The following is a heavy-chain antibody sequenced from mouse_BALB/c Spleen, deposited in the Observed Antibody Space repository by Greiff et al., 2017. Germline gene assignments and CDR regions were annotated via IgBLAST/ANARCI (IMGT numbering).Heavy chain of an antibody. D-gene: IGHD2-4*01. V-gene: IGHV5-15*02. CDR3: ARDLDYDGFAY. CDR1: GFTFSDYG. J-gene: IGHJ3*01. Sequence: EVHLVESGGGLVQPGGSRKLSCAASGFTFSDYGMAWVRQAPGKGPEWVAFISNLAYSIYYADTVTGRFTISRENAKNTLYLEMSSLRSEDTAMYYCARDLDYDGFAYWGQGTLVTVSA. CDR2: ISNLAYSI.